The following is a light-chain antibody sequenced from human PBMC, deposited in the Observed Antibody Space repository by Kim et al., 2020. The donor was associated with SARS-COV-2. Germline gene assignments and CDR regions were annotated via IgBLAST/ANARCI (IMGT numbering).Light chain of an antibody. J-gene: IGLJ3*02. Sequence: ALGQTVPITCQGDSLRRYYANWFRQKSGHAPILVIYGDKNRPSGIPDRFSGSGSGNTASLTITGAQAEDEADYYCNSRDSSGNHVLFGGGTKLTVL. CDR2: GDK. CDR3: NSRDSSGNHVL. V-gene: IGLV3-19*01. CDR1: SLRRYY.